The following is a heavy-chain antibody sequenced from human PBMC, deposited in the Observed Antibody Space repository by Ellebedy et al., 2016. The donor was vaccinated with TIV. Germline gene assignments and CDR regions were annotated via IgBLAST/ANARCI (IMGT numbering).Heavy chain of an antibody. J-gene: IGHJ6*02. V-gene: IGHV3-7*01. Sequence: GESLKISCAASGYTFSRYWMSWVRQAPGKGLEWVANIKEDGSERYYVASVKGRFTIYRDNAKNSLYLQMNSLRDEDTAVYYCARDFGELPYYYYYGMDVWGQGTTVTVSS. D-gene: IGHD1-26*01. CDR1: GYTFSRYW. CDR2: IKEDGSER. CDR3: ARDFGELPYYYYYGMDV.